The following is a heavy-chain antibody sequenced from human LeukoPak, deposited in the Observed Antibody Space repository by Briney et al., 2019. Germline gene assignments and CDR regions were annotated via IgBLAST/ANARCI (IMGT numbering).Heavy chain of an antibody. CDR2: ITSSGYT. D-gene: IGHD5-12*01. J-gene: IGHJ6*02. Sequence: SETLSLTCTVSGGSINYYWSWIRQSPGKGLEWIGYITSSGYTNFNPSLRSRVTISLDTSKMQFSLRLSSVTAADTAVYFCARDFGYSTAGDHYYGMDVWGQGTTVSVSS. V-gene: IGHV4-59*01. CDR3: ARDFGYSTAGDHYYGMDV. CDR1: GGSINYY.